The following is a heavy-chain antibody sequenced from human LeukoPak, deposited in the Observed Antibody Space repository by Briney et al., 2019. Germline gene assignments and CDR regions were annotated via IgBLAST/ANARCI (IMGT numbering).Heavy chain of an antibody. Sequence: GGSLRLSCAASGFTFSSYAMSWVRQAPGKGLEWVSAISGSGGSTYYADSVKGRFTISRDNSKNTLYLQMDSLRAEDTAVYYCAKLIVVVIATRYYFDYWGQGTLVTVSS. J-gene: IGHJ4*02. V-gene: IGHV3-23*01. CDR2: ISGSGGST. CDR1: GFTFSSYA. CDR3: AKLIVVVIATRYYFDY. D-gene: IGHD2-21*01.